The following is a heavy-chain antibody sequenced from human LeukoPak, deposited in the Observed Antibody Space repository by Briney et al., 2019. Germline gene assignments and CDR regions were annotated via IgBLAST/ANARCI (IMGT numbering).Heavy chain of an antibody. V-gene: IGHV3-30*02. D-gene: IGHD6-13*01. CDR3: AGKAAAFYFDY. CDR1: GLAFSSYG. Sequence: GGSLRLSCTASGLAFSSYGMHWARQAPGKGLEWVAFMQYDGSQIYYVDSVKGRFTISRDNSKNALYLQMNSLIPEDTAIYYCAGKAAAFYFDYWGQGTLVTVSS. CDR2: MQYDGSQI. J-gene: IGHJ4*02.